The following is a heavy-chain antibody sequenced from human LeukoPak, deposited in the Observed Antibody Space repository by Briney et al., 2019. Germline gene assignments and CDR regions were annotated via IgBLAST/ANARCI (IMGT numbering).Heavy chain of an antibody. Sequence: SQTLSLTCAISGDSISSNSVAWNWIRESPSRGLEWLGRTYYRSRWYNDYAVSVKSRITFDADTSKNQFSLKLSSVTAADTAVYYCARHNDWLVELDYWGQGTLVTVSS. CDR3: ARHNDWLVELDY. CDR1: GDSISSNSVA. V-gene: IGHV6-1*01. J-gene: IGHJ4*02. CDR2: TYYRSRWYN. D-gene: IGHD3-9*01.